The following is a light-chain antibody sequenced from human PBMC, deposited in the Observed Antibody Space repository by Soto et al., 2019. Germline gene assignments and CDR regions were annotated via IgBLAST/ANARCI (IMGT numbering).Light chain of an antibody. V-gene: IGKV1-5*03. CDR2: KAS. Sequence: DVQMTQSPPTLSASVGDRVTITCRASQNIDNWLAWYQQKLGKAPKLLIYKASSLETGVPSRFSGSGSGTEFSLTISNLEPDDFATYHCQQYYTNSQASFGQGTKVDIK. CDR3: QQYYTNSQAS. CDR1: QNIDNW. J-gene: IGKJ1*01.